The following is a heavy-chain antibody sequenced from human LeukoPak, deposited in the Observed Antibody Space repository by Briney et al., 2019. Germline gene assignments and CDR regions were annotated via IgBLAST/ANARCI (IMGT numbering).Heavy chain of an antibody. Sequence: ASVKVSCKASGYTFTGYYIHWVRQAPGQGLEWLGWFNPNTGGTNYAQKFQGRVTMTRDTSISTAYMELSRLRSDDTAVYYCARADPFDPWGQGTLVTVSS. J-gene: IGHJ5*02. CDR2: FNPNTGGT. CDR3: ARADPFDP. V-gene: IGHV1-2*02. CDR1: GYTFTGYY.